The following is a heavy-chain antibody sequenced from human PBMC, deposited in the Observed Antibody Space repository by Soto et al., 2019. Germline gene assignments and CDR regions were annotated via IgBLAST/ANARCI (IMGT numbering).Heavy chain of an antibody. CDR3: ARAYSDACDI. Sequence: QVQLVQPGVEVKKPGASVKVSCKASGYTFTSYDINWVRQATGQGLEWMGWMNPNSGDTGPVQKFQGRVTMTRDTPTSTAYLEVSSLTAEDTAVYYCARAYSDACDIWGQGTMVTVSS. CDR2: MNPNSGDT. D-gene: IGHD2-15*01. CDR1: GYTFTSYD. V-gene: IGHV1-8*01. J-gene: IGHJ3*02.